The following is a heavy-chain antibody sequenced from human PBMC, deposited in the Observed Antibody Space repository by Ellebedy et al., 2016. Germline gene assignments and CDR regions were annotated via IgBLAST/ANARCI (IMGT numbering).Heavy chain of an antibody. CDR3: VTRHNGAFDF. J-gene: IGHJ3*01. CDR2: IHGGGTS. Sequence: GESLKISXAASGFTFSRYGIHWVRQAPGKGLELVSLIHGGGTSYYAESVKGRFTVSIDKSKKTLYLHMTGLGVEDTALYYCVTRHNGAFDFWGQGTMVTVSS. D-gene: IGHD1-14*01. V-gene: IGHV3-NL1*01. CDR1: GFTFSRYG.